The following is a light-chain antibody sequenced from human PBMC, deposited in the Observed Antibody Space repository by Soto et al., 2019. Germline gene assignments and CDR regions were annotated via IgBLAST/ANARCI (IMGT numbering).Light chain of an antibody. CDR3: QQYSNWPPIT. CDR2: GAS. J-gene: IGKJ5*01. V-gene: IGKV3D-15*01. CDR1: QSVSSN. Sequence: EIVMTQSPATLSVSPGERATLSCRASQSVSSNLARYQQKPGQAPRLLIYGASTRAPGIPDRFSASGAGTDFTLTISRLEPEDSAVYYCQQYSNWPPITFGQGTRLEIK.